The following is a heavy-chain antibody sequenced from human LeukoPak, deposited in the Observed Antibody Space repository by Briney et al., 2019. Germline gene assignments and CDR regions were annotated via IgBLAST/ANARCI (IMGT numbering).Heavy chain of an antibody. CDR1: GGSISSGGYS. V-gene: IGHV4-30-4*07. Sequence: TPSQTLSLTCAVSGGSISSGGYSWSWIRQPPGKGLEWIGYIYYSGSTYYNPSLKSRVTISVDTSKNQFSLKLSSVTAADTAVYYCARDLYCTNGVCYDYWGKGTTVTVSS. J-gene: IGHJ6*04. CDR2: IYYSGST. CDR3: ARDLYCTNGVCYDY. D-gene: IGHD2-8*01.